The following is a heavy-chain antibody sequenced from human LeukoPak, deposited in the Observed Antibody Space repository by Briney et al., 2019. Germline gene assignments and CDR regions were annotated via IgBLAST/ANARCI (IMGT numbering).Heavy chain of an antibody. CDR1: GFTFGDYA. Sequence: GGSLRLSCTASGFTFGDYAMSWFRQAPGKGLEWVANIKQDGSEKYYVDSVKGRFTISRDNSKNTLYLEMNSLRAEDTAVYYCAKLRYYYDSSGYYPSDYWGQGTLVTVSS. CDR2: IKQDGSEK. D-gene: IGHD3-22*01. CDR3: AKLRYYYDSSGYYPSDY. J-gene: IGHJ4*02. V-gene: IGHV3-7*01.